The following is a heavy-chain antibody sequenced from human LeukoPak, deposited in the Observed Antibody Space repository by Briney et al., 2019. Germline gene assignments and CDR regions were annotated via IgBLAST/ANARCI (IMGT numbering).Heavy chain of an antibody. CDR1: GGTFSRYA. D-gene: IGHD4-17*01. CDR3: ARDPDGDYLNWFDP. Sequence: GSSVKVSCKASGGTFSRYAINWVRQAPGQGLEWRGGIIPIFGTANYAQKFQGRVTITADESTNTAYMELSSLRSEDTAVYYCARDPDGDYLNWFDPWGQGTLVTVSS. J-gene: IGHJ5*02. CDR2: IIPIFGTA. V-gene: IGHV1-69*01.